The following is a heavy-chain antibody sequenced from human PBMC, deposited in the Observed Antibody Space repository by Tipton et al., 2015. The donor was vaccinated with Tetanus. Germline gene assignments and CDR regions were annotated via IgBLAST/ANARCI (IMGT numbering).Heavy chain of an antibody. V-gene: IGHV4-31*03. D-gene: IGHD5-18*01. Sequence: TLSLTCTVSGGSISSGGYYWSWIRQHPGKGLEWIGYIYYSGSTYYNPSLKSRVTISVDTSKNQFSLKLSSVTAADTAVYYCARVDTAMGYFDYWGQGTLVTVSS. CDR3: ARVDTAMGYFDY. CDR2: IYYSGST. J-gene: IGHJ4*02. CDR1: GGSISSGGYY.